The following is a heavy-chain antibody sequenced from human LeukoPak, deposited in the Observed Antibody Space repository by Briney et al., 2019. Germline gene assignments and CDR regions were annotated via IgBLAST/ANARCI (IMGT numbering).Heavy chain of an antibody. CDR1: GGSISSSSYY. V-gene: IGHV4-39*07. Sequence: SETLSLTCTVSGGSISSSSYYWGWIRQPPGKGLEWIGSIYYSGSTYYNPSLKSRVTISVDTSKNQFSLKLSSVTAADTAVYYCARDGGEYELDYWDQGTLVTVSS. CDR2: IYYSGST. CDR3: ARDGGEYELDY. D-gene: IGHD3-16*01. J-gene: IGHJ4*02.